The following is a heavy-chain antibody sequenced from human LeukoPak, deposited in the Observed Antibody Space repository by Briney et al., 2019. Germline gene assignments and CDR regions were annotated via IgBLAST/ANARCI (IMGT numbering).Heavy chain of an antibody. J-gene: IGHJ4*02. CDR1: GYTFTGYY. Sequence: ASVKVSCKASGYTFTGYYMHWVRQAPGQGLEWMGRINPKSGGTNYAQKFQGRVTMTRDTSISTAYMELSRLRSDDTAVYYCARERDKKYYYDSSGYYVLFYWGQGTLVTVSS. D-gene: IGHD3-22*01. CDR2: INPKSGGT. CDR3: ARERDKKYYYDSSGYYVLFY. V-gene: IGHV1-2*06.